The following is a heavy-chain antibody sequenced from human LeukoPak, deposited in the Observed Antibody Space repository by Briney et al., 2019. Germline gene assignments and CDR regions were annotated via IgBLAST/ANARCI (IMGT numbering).Heavy chain of an antibody. CDR2: IFWDDDK. D-gene: IGHD3-22*01. CDR3: AHRLSSSSKRGPYYFDY. V-gene: IGHV2-5*02. Sequence: KKSALTLASPTQTLTLTCTFSGFSLSTTAVAVDWIRQPPGKALEWLALIFWDDDKRYSRSLKSRLTITQNTSKNQVVLTMTNMDPVDTGTYYCAHRLSSSSKRGPYYFDYWGQGTLVAVSS. CDR1: GFSLSTTAVA. J-gene: IGHJ4*02.